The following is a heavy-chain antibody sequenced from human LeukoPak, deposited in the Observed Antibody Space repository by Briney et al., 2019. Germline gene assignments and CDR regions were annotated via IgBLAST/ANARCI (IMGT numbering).Heavy chain of an antibody. CDR3: ARSERIIMILGGAFDV. V-gene: IGHV4-59*08. CDR1: GDSISSYY. Sequence: SETLSLTCTVSGDSISSYYWSWIRQPRGKGLEWIGYIYYSGSTNCNPSRKSRVTISVDTSKNQFSLKLSSVTAADTAVYFCARSERIIMILGGAFDVWGQGTMVTVSS. D-gene: IGHD3-22*01. CDR2: IYYSGST. J-gene: IGHJ3*01.